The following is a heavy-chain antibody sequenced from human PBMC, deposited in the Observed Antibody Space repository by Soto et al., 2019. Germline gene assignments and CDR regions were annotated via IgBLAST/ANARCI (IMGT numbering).Heavy chain of an antibody. J-gene: IGHJ6*02. CDR3: AMVQRYYGSVDYSGMDV. CDR1: GFIFSDYA. Sequence: QVQLVESGGGVVQPGRSLRLSCAASGFIFSDYAFHWVRQAPGKGLEWVSVISFDGSALYYADSVRGRFTISGDPSKSTVFLHLNSLTTEDTAIYYCAMVQRYYGSVDYSGMDVWGPGTTVTVSS. D-gene: IGHD3-10*01. CDR2: ISFDGSAL. V-gene: IGHV3-30*03.